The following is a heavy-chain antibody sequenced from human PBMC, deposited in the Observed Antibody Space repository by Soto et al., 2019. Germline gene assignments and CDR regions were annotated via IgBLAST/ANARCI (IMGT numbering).Heavy chain of an antibody. J-gene: IGHJ4*02. D-gene: IGHD2-15*01. Sequence: QVQLQESGPGLVKPSGTLSLTCAVSGASISTTKWWSWVRQSPGKGLEWIGEIYHSGSTNYNPSLKRRVRISVDQSKNQFSLTLTSVTAADTAVYYCARWMVVAATAIFDYWGQGTLVTVSS. CDR3: ARWMVVAATAIFDY. CDR1: GASISTTKW. V-gene: IGHV4-4*02. CDR2: IYHSGST.